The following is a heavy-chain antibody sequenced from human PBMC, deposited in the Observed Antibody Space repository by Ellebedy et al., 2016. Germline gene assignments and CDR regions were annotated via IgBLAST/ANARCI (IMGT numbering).Heavy chain of an antibody. Sequence: GESLKISXAASGFTFSSYSMNWVRQAPGKGLEWVSSISSSSSYIYYADSVKGRFTISRENAKNSLYLQMNSLRAGDTAVYYCARSWGAGDFDYWGQGTLVTVSS. CDR3: ARSWGAGDFDY. CDR2: ISSSSSYI. D-gene: IGHD3-16*01. J-gene: IGHJ4*02. CDR1: GFTFSSYS. V-gene: IGHV3-21*01.